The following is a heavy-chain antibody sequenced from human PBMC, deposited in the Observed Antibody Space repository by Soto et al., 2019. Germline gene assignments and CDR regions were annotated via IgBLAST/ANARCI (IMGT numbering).Heavy chain of an antibody. CDR1: EFNFSHYA. Sequence: GSLRRSCAASEFNFSHYAMSWVRQTPGKGLEWVSAISYGGGTTYYADSVKGRFTISRDNSKNTLYLQMNSLRAEDTAVYYCARVHSSSYHYFDYWGQGTVVTVSS. CDR2: ISYGGGTT. D-gene: IGHD6-13*01. CDR3: ARVHSSSYHYFDY. V-gene: IGHV3-23*01. J-gene: IGHJ4*02.